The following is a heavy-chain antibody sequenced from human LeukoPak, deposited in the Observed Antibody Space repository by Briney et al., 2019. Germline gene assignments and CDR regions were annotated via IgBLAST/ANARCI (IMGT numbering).Heavy chain of an antibody. D-gene: IGHD1-26*01. CDR1: GFTFSNYG. V-gene: IGHV3-21*01. CDR3: ARAYSGSYGLGYYYMDV. J-gene: IGHJ6*03. Sequence: GGSLRLSCAASGFTFSNYGMSWVRQAPGKGLEWVSSISSSSSYIYYAHSVKGRFTISRDNAKNSLYLQMNSLRAEDTAVYYCARAYSGSYGLGYYYMDVWGKGTTVTISS. CDR2: ISSSSSYI.